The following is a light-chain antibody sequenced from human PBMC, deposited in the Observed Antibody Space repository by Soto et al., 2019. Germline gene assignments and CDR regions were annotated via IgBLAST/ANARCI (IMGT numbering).Light chain of an antibody. J-gene: IGKJ4*01. CDR1: QDIRSS. CDR2: GAS. Sequence: EVVMTQSPATLSVSPGERVTLSCRASQDIRSSLAWYQQKRGQPPRLLIFGASPRATGVPARFSGSGSGTEFTHTTNSLQTEDFAVYYCQQYNVRPLTFGGGTKVEIK. V-gene: IGKV3-15*01. CDR3: QQYNVRPLT.